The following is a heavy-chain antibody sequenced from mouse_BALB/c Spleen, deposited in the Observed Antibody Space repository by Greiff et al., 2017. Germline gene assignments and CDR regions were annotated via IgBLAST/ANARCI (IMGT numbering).Heavy chain of an antibody. D-gene: IGHD1-1*01. Sequence: EVNLVESGGGLVQPGGSLRLSCATSGFTFTDYYMSWVRQPPGKALEWLGFIRNKANGYTTEYSASVKGRFTISRDNSQSILYLQMNTLRAEDSATYYCARDDYSFAYWGQGTLVTVSA. J-gene: IGHJ3*01. CDR1: GFTFTDYY. CDR2: IRNKANGYTT. CDR3: ARDDYSFAY. V-gene: IGHV7-3*02.